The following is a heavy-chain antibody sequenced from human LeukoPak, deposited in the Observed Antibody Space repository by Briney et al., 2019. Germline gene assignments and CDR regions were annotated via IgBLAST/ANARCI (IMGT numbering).Heavy chain of an antibody. V-gene: IGHV4-34*01. D-gene: IGHD6-19*01. CDR3: ARGRLDSSGWFGPKYYYYGMDV. J-gene: IGHJ6*02. CDR2: INHSGST. CDR1: GGSFSGYY. Sequence: SETLSLTCAVYGGSFSGYYWSWIRQPPGKGLEWIGEINHSGSTNYNPSLKSRVTISVDTSKNQFSLKLSSVTAADTAVYYCARGRLDSSGWFGPKYYYYGMDVWGQGTTVTVSS.